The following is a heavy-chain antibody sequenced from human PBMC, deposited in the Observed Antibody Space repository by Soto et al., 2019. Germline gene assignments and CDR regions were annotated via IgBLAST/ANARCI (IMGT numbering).Heavy chain of an antibody. J-gene: IGHJ4*02. V-gene: IGHV3-66*01. CDR2: IYSGDST. CDR3: ARSWAVAGSYDY. D-gene: IGHD6-19*01. CDR1: GFTFSSYA. Sequence: GGSLRLSCAASGFTFSSYAMHWVRQAPGKGLEWVSIIYSGDSTYYADSVKGRFTISRDNSKNTLYLQMNSLRAEDTAVYYCARSWAVAGSYDYWGQGTLVTVSS.